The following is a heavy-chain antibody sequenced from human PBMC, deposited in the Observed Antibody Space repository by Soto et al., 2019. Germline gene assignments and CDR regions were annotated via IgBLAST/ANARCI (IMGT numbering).Heavy chain of an antibody. V-gene: IGHV4-59*01. CDR3: ARGGIRLGVDI. D-gene: IGHD5-18*01. Sequence: QVQLQESGPGLVKPSETLSLTCTVSGGSISSYYWSWIRQPPGKGLEWIGYIYYSGSTNYNPSLKGRVTIAVDTSKNQFSLKLSFVTAAGTALYYCARGGIRLGVDIWGQGTMVTVSS. CDR1: GGSISSYY. CDR2: IYYSGST. J-gene: IGHJ3*02.